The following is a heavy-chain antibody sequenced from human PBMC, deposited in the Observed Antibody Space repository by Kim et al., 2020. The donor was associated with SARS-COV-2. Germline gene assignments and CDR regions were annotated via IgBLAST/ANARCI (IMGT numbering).Heavy chain of an antibody. J-gene: IGHJ4*02. D-gene: IGHD3-16*01. CDR2: IYGGGST. CDR3: AARQGGDDACCLDY. CDR1: GFTVSTRY. Sequence: GGSLRLSCAASGFTVSTRYMSWVRQAPGKGLEWVSSIYGGGSTYYAGSVKGRFTISRDNSKNTLYLQMTYLRAEDTAVYYCAARQGGDDACCLDYWGQGTPVTVSS. V-gene: IGHV3-53*01.